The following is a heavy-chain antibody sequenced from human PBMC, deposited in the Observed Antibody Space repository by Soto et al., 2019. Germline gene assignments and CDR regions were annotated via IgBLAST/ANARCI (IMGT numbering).Heavy chain of an antibody. D-gene: IGHD3-3*01. Sequence: QITLKESGPPLVKPTQTLTLTCTFSGFSLSTSGVGVGWIRQPPGKALEWLALIYWNDDKRYSPSLKSRLTITKDTSKNQVVLTMTNMDPVDTATYYCAHTNNEIYDFWSGYINWFDPWGQGTLVTVSS. CDR3: AHTNNEIYDFWSGYINWFDP. J-gene: IGHJ5*02. CDR2: IYWNDDK. V-gene: IGHV2-5*01. CDR1: GFSLSTSGVG.